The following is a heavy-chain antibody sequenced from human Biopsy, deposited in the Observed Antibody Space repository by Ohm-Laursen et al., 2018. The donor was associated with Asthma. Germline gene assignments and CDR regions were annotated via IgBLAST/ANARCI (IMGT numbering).Heavy chain of an antibody. CDR3: VRDGTDDAFDI. D-gene: IGHD1-1*01. J-gene: IGHJ3*02. CDR2: ISKDASTQ. V-gene: IGHV3-30*01. Sequence: SLRLSCAASGFSFSNFAIHWVRQAPGKGLEWVGVISKDASTQDYADSVKGRFTMARDNSRNTLDLQMNSLREEDTAVHYCVRDGTDDAFDIWGQGTVVSVSS. CDR1: GFSFSNFA.